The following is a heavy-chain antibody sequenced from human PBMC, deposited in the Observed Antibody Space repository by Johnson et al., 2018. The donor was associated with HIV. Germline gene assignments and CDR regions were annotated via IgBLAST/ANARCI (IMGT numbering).Heavy chain of an antibody. CDR2: ISYDGSNK. CDR3: ARSNAFDI. J-gene: IGHJ3*02. V-gene: IGHV3-30-3*01. Sequence: VQLVESGGGVVQPGRSLRLSCAASGFTFSSYAMHWVRQAPGKGLEWVVIISYDGSNKKYADSVKGRFTISRDSSKNTPYLQMNSLRAEDTAVYYCARSNAFDIWGQGTMVTVSS. CDR1: GFTFSSYA.